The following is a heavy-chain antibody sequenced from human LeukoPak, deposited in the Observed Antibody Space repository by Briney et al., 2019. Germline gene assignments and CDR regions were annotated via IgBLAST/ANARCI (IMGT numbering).Heavy chain of an antibody. CDR2: ISAYNGNT. J-gene: IGHJ5*02. Sequence: ASVKVSCKASGYTFTSYDINWVRQAPGQGLEWMGWISAYNGNTNYAQKLQGRVTMTTDTSTSTAYMELRSLRSDDTAVYYCARALVVVMTNWFDPWGQGTLVTVSS. D-gene: IGHD3-22*01. CDR3: ARALVVVMTNWFDP. CDR1: GYTFTSYD. V-gene: IGHV1-18*01.